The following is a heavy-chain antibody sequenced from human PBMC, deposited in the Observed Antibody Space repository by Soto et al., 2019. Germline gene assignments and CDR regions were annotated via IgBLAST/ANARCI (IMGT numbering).Heavy chain of an antibody. J-gene: IGHJ6*02. CDR2: IYYSGST. CDR1: GGSISSGDYY. V-gene: IGHV4-30-4*01. Sequence: PSETLSLTCTVSGGSISSGDYYWSWIRQPPGKGLEWFGYIYYSGSTYYNPSFKSRVTISVDTSKNQFSLKLSSVTAADTAVYYCARDQGSYYYYYGMDVWGQGTTVTVSS. CDR3: ARDQGSYYYYYGMDV.